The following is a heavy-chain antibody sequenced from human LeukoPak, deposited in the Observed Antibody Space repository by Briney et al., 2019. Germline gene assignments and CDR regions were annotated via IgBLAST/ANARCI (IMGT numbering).Heavy chain of an antibody. CDR2: INHSGST. Sequence: SETLSLTCAVYGGSFSGYYWSWIRQPPGKGLEWIGEINHSGSTNYNPSLKSRVTISVDTSKNQFSLKLSSVTAADTAVYYRARGGQYAKEYCFDYWGQGTLVTVSS. CDR3: ARGGQYAKEYCFDY. J-gene: IGHJ4*02. D-gene: IGHD2-2*01. V-gene: IGHV4-34*01. CDR1: GGSFSGYY.